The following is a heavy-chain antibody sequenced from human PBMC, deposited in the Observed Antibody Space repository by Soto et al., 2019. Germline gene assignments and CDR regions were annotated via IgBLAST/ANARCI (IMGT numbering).Heavy chain of an antibody. V-gene: IGHV1-69*13. CDR3: ARGVLTTGHKNWLDP. CDR1: GGTFSSYA. D-gene: IGHD1-1*01. J-gene: IGHJ5*02. CDR2: IIPIFGTA. Sequence: ASVKVSCKASGGTFSSYAISWVRQAPGQGLEWMGGIIPIFGTANYAQKFQGRVTITADESTSTAYMELSSLRSEDTAVYYCARGVLTTGHKNWLDPWGQGTLVTVYS.